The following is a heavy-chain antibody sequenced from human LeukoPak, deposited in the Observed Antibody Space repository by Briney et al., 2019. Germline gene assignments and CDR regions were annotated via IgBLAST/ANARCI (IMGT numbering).Heavy chain of an antibody. Sequence: SGGSLRLSCAASGFTFSSYEMNWVRQAPGKGLEWVSYISSSGSTIYYADSVKGRFTISRDNAKNSLYLQMNSLRVEDTGVYYCAREPTYSSSWYTSCDYWGQGTLVTVSS. J-gene: IGHJ4*02. CDR2: ISSSGSTI. CDR3: AREPTYSSSWYTSCDY. CDR1: GFTFSSYE. V-gene: IGHV3-48*03. D-gene: IGHD6-13*01.